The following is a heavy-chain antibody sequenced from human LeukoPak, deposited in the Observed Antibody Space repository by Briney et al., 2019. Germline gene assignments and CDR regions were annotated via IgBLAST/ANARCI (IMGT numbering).Heavy chain of an antibody. CDR2: IYYSGST. V-gene: IGHV4-39*07. D-gene: IGHD6-13*01. CDR1: GGSISSSSYY. CDR3: ARVRSSSWPLLSHWFDP. Sequence: SETLSLTCSVSGGSISSSSYYWGWIRQPPGKGLEWIGSIYYSGSTYHNPSLKSRVTISVDTSKNQFSLKLSSVTAADTAVYYCARVRSSSWPLLSHWFDPWGQGTLVTVSS. J-gene: IGHJ5*02.